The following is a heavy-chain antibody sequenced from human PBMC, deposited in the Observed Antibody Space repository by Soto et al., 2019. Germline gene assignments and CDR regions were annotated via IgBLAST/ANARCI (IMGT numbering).Heavy chain of an antibody. CDR3: ARRGYGWQLAHKNNYYYYMDV. Sequence: PSETLSLTCTVSGGSISSYYWSWIRQTPGKGLEWIGYIYYSGSTNYNPSLKSRVTISVDTSKNQFSLKLSSVTAADTAVYYCARRGYGWQLAHKNNYYYYMDVWGKGTTVTVSS. CDR1: GGSISSYY. CDR2: IYYSGST. V-gene: IGHV4-59*08. D-gene: IGHD6-6*01. J-gene: IGHJ6*03.